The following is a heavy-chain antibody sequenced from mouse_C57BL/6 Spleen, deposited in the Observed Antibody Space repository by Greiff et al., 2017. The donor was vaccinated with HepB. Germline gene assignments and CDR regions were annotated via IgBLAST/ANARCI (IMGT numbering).Heavy chain of an antibody. CDR1: GYSITSGYY. CDR2: ISYDGSN. D-gene: IGHD1-1*01. V-gene: IGHV3-6*01. J-gene: IGHJ4*01. Sequence: EVKLMESGPGLVKPSQSLSLTCSVTGYSITSGYYWNWIRQFPGNKLEWMGYISYDGSNNYNPSLKNRISITRDTSKNQFFLKLNSVTTEDTATYYCARDQGYYGSSYVAMDYWGQGTSVTVSS. CDR3: ARDQGYYGSSYVAMDY.